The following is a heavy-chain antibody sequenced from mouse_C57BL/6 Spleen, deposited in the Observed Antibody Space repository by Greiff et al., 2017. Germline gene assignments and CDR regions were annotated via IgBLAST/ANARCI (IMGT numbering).Heavy chain of an antibody. Sequence: EVQLVESGGGLVQPGGSLSLSCAASGFTFTDYYMTWVRQPPGKALAWLGFIRNIANGYTTEYSASVKGRFSISRDTSKSVVYLLMNALRAEDSATKYSANYDDDEFADWGRGTLVTVSA. D-gene: IGHD2-4*01. CDR3: ANYDDDEFAD. V-gene: IGHV7-3*01. CDR2: IRNIANGYTT. J-gene: IGHJ3*01. CDR1: GFTFTDYY.